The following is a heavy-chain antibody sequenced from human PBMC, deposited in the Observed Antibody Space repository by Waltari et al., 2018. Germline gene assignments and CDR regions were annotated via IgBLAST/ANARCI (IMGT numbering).Heavy chain of an antibody. D-gene: IGHD3-10*01. J-gene: IGHJ4*02. CDR3: APLPGGSGQTFDY. CDR2: IDPEDGET. Sequence: EVQLVQSGAEVKKPGATVKISGKASGSTFIAYFMHWVQQAPGKGLEWVGRIDPEDGETVYAEKFQGRVTITADTSTDTSYLELSSLRSDDTAVYYCAPLPGGSGQTFDYWGQGTLLTVSS. V-gene: IGHV1-69-2*01. CDR1: GSTFIAYF.